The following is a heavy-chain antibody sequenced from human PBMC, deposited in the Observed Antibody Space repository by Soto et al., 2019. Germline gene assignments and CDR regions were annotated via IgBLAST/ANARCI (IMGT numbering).Heavy chain of an antibody. CDR2: IGESGTPT. D-gene: IGHD2-2*01. CDR3: ARYIPGVRYYGMDV. V-gene: IGHV3-23*01. J-gene: IGHJ6*02. Sequence: EVQPFESGGGLVQPGGSLRISCAASGFTFSSYAMKWVRQAPGKGLEWVSLIGESGTPTYYADSVKGRFTISRDNSGNTLFLEMYSLRAEDTAVYYCARYIPGVRYYGMDVWGQGTTVTVSS. CDR1: GFTFSSYA.